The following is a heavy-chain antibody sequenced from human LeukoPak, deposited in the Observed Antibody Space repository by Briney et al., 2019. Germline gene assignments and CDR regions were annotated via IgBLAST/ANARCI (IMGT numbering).Heavy chain of an antibody. J-gene: IGHJ6*03. CDR1: GFTFSSYA. V-gene: IGHV3-23*01. CDR3: ARERVVPAAHPQGYYMDV. D-gene: IGHD2-2*01. Sequence: GGSLRLSCAASGFTFSSYAMSWVRQAPGKGLEWVSAISGSGGSTYYADSVKGRFTISRDNSKNTLYLQMNSLRAEDTAVYYCARERVVPAAHPQGYYMDVWGKGTTVTVSS. CDR2: ISGSGGST.